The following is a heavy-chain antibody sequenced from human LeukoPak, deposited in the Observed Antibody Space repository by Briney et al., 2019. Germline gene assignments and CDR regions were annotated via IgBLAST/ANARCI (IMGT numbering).Heavy chain of an antibody. D-gene: IGHD3-22*01. CDR1: GGSISSGDYY. Sequence: KPSETLSLTCTVSGGSISSGDYYWSWIRQPPGKGLEWIGYIYYSGSTYYNPSLKSRVTISVDTSKNQFSLKLSSVTAADTAVYYCARDRYYYDSSGFQWGLGYWGQGTLVTVSS. J-gene: IGHJ4*02. CDR2: IYYSGST. V-gene: IGHV4-30-4*01. CDR3: ARDRYYYDSSGFQWGLGY.